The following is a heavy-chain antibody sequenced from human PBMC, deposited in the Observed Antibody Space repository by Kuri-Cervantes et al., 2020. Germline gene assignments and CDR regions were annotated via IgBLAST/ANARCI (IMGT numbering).Heavy chain of an antibody. Sequence: ESLKISCTVSGGSISSSSYYWGWIRQPPGKGLEWIGSIYYSGSTYYNPFLKSRVTISVDTSKNQFSLKLSSVTAADTAVYYCARVTHREVVPAEDYWGQGTLVTVSS. CDR1: GGSISSSSYY. D-gene: IGHD2-2*01. V-gene: IGHV4-39*01. CDR2: IYYSGST. J-gene: IGHJ4*02. CDR3: ARVTHREVVPAEDY.